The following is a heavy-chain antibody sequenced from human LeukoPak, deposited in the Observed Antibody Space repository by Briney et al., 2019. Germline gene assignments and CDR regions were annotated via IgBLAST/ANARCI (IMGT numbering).Heavy chain of an antibody. V-gene: IGHV4-59*12. CDR1: GGSISSYY. CDR3: ARAYSSSSNWFDP. Sequence: PSETLSLTCTVSGGSISSYYWSWIRQPPGKGLEWIGYIYHSGSTYYNPSLKSRVTIPVDRSKNQFSLKLSSVTAADTAVYYCARAYSSSSNWFDPWGQGTLVTVSS. CDR2: IYHSGST. D-gene: IGHD6-6*01. J-gene: IGHJ5*02.